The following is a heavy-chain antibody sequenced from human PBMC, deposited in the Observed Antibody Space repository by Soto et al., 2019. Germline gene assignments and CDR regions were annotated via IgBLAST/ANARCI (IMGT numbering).Heavy chain of an antibody. Sequence: GGSLRLSCAASGFTFSSYGMHWVRQAPGKGLEWVAVISYDGSNKYYADSVKGRFTISRDNSKNTLYLQMNSLRAEDTAVYYCAKDLEDIVAVVAPDYWGQGPLVTLSS. D-gene: IGHD2-15*01. CDR1: GFTFSSYG. J-gene: IGHJ4*02. CDR3: AKDLEDIVAVVAPDY. V-gene: IGHV3-30*18. CDR2: ISYDGSNK.